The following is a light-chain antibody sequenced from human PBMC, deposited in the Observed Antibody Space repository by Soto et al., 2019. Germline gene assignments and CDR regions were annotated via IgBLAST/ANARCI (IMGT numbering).Light chain of an antibody. V-gene: IGLV2-8*01. Sequence: QSALTQPPSASGSPGQSVTISCTGTGSDVGRFNYVSWYQQHPGKAPKVMLYEVSKRPSGVPDRFSGSKSGNTAFLTVSGLQAEDEADYFCGSYRSSNTLVVFGGGTQLTVL. CDR1: GSDVGRFNY. CDR3: GSYRSSNTLVV. CDR2: EVS. J-gene: IGLJ3*02.